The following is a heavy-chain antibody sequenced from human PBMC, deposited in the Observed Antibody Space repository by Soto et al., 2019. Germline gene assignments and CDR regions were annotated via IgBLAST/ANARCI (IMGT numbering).Heavy chain of an antibody. CDR2: IHDSGST. J-gene: IGHJ4*02. D-gene: IGHD7-27*01. V-gene: IGHV4-31*03. CDR1: AVSIGSGGYY. Sequence: QVQLQESGPGLVKPSQTLSLTCTVSAVSIGSGGYYWSWIRQHPGKGLEWIGYIHDSGSTYYNPSLKGRVTISVDTSKNHFSLKLSSVTAADTAVYYCARDRLGMGDYWGQGTLVTVSS. CDR3: ARDRLGMGDY.